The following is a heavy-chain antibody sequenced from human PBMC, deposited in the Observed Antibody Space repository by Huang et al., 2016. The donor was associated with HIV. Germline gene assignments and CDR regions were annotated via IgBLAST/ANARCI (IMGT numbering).Heavy chain of an antibody. CDR3: AYQQWLVGGLNH. Sequence: EVELVESGGGLVKPGGSLRLSCAASGFAFSSYGMNWVRQAPGEGLEGVAFIGSDRSDIDDADSVKGRVTISRDNAKSSIYLQLDSLRAEDTAVYYCAYQQWLVGGLNHWGQGTLVVVSS. V-gene: IGHV3-21*02. CDR1: GFAFSSYG. CDR2: IGSDRSDI. J-gene: IGHJ5*02. D-gene: IGHD6-19*01.